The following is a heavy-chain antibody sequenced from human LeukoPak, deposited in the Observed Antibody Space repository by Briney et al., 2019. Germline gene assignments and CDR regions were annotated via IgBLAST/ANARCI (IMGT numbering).Heavy chain of an antibody. D-gene: IGHD1-26*01. V-gene: IGHV3-7*03. CDR2: IKQDESEK. J-gene: IGHJ4*02. CDR1: GFSLSTYW. CDR3: ATYSGAHHKTFDD. Sequence: PGGSLRLSCAASGFSLSTYWMSWVRQAPGKGLEWVVNIKQDESEKDYVDSVKGRFTISRDNAKNSLYLQMSSLRAEDTAVYYCATYSGAHHKTFDDWGQGTLVTVSS.